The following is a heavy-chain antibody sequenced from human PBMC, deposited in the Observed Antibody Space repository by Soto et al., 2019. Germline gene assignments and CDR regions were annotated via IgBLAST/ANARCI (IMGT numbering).Heavy chain of an antibody. CDR1: GFSLSTSGVG. D-gene: IGHD3-10*01. J-gene: IGHJ6*03. CDR2: IYWDDDK. V-gene: IGHV2-5*02. Sequence: GSGPTLVNPTQTLTLTCTFSGFSLSTSGVGVGWIRQPPGKALEWLALIYWDDDKRYSPSLKSRLTITKDTSKSQVVLTMTNMDPVDTATYYCAHSPPGVTMVRGLRWRYYYMDVWGKGTTVTVSS. CDR3: AHSPPGVTMVRGLRWRYYYMDV.